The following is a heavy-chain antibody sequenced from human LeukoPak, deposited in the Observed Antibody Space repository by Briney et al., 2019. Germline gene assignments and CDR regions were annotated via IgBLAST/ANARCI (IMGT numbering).Heavy chain of an antibody. D-gene: IGHD1-14*01. J-gene: IGHJ4*02. CDR2: ISSSGSYI. CDR3: ARPPVPGEYYFDY. CDR1: GFTFSSYS. V-gene: IGHV3-21*01. Sequence: KTGGSLRLSCAASGFTFSSYSMNWVRQAPGKGLEWVSSISSSGSYIYYADSVKGRFTISRDNAKNSLYLQMNSLRAEDTAVYYCARPPVPGEYYFDYWGQGTLVTVSS.